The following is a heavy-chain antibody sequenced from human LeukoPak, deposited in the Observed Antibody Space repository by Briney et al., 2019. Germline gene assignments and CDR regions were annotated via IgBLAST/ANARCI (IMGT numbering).Heavy chain of an antibody. V-gene: IGHV1-18*01. CDR2: ISAYNGNT. D-gene: IGHD3-22*01. CDR3: ARDINYCYDSSGYYDYFDY. J-gene: IGHJ4*02. CDR1: GYTFTNYG. Sequence: ASVKVSRKASGYTFTNYGMSWVRQAPGQGLEWMGWISAYNGNTKYAQKLQGRVTMTTDTSTSTAYMELRSLRSDDTAVYYCARDINYCYDSSGYYDYFDYWGQGTLVTVSS.